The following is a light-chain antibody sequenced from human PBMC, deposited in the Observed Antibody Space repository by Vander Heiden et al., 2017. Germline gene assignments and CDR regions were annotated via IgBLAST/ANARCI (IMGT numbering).Light chain of an antibody. J-gene: IGLJ2*01. V-gene: IGLV3-1*01. Sequence: SYELTQPPSVSVSPGQTATITCSGDKLGDQYACWYQQKPGQSPVLVIYQDTKRPSGIPERFSGSNSGNTATLTISGTQPMDEADYYCQAWDSTIVFGGGTRLTVL. CDR3: QAWDSTIV. CDR1: KLGDQY. CDR2: QDT.